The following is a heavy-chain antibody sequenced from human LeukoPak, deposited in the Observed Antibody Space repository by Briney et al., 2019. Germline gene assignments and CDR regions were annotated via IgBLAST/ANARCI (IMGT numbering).Heavy chain of an antibody. CDR2: INPSGGST. Sequence: ASVKVSCKASGYIFTSFYMHWVRQAPGQGLEWMGIINPSGGSTNYAQEFQGRVTMTRDTSTSTVYMELRSLRSDDTAVYYCARADRLYYDSINDYWGQGTLVTVSS. J-gene: IGHJ4*02. V-gene: IGHV1-46*01. CDR1: GYIFTSFY. CDR3: ARADRLYYDSINDY. D-gene: IGHD3-22*01.